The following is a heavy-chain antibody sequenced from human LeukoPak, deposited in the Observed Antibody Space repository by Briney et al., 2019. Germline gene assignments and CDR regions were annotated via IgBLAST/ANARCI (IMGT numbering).Heavy chain of an antibody. CDR2: ISWDGGST. J-gene: IGHJ4*02. CDR3: AKEIHTGNYGDYAFDY. CDR1: GVTFDDYA. Sequence: GGSLRLSCAASGVTFDDYAMHWVRQAPGKGLEWVSLISWDGGSTYYADSVEGRFTISRDKSKNSLYLQMNSLRAEDTALYYCAKEIHTGNYGDYAFDYWGQGTLVTVSS. D-gene: IGHD4-17*01. V-gene: IGHV3-43D*03.